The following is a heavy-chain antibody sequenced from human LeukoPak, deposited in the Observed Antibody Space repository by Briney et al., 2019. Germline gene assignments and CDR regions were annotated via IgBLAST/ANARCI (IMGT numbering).Heavy chain of an antibody. CDR1: GFTFSSYG. J-gene: IGHJ4*02. Sequence: PGGSLRLSCAASGFTFSSYGMHWVRQAPGKGLEWVAVISYDGSNKYYADSVKGRFTISRDNSKNTLYLQMNSLRAEDTAVYYCVTDSLVANYWGQGTLVTVSS. CDR2: ISYDGSNK. V-gene: IGHV3-30*03. D-gene: IGHD2-8*02. CDR3: VTDSLVANY.